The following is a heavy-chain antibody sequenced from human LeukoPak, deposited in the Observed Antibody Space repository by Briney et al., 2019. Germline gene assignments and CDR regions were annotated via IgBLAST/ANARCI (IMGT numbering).Heavy chain of an antibody. Sequence: SQTLSFTCAISGDSVSSNSAAWNWIRQSPSRGLEWLGRTYYRSKWYNDYAVSVKSRITINPDTPKNQFSLQLNSVTPEDTAVYYCARESSLLTGYYAPFDIWGQGTMVTVSS. CDR3: ARESSLLTGYYAPFDI. CDR2: TYYRSKWYN. V-gene: IGHV6-1*01. CDR1: GDSVSSNSAA. J-gene: IGHJ3*02. D-gene: IGHD3-9*01.